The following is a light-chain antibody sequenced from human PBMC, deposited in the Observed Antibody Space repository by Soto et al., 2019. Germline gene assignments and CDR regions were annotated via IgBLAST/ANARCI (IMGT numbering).Light chain of an antibody. Sequence: QSVLTQAPSVSGAPGQRVTISCTGSSSNIGAGYDVHWYQQLPGTAPKLLIYGNSKRPSGVPDRFSGSKSGTSASLAITGLQAEDEADYYCQSYDMSLSGSVFGTGTKVTVL. CDR2: GNS. J-gene: IGLJ1*01. CDR3: QSYDMSLSGSV. CDR1: SSNIGAGYD. V-gene: IGLV1-40*01.